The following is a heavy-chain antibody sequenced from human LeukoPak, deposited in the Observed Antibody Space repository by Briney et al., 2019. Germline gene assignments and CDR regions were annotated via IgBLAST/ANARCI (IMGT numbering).Heavy chain of an antibody. V-gene: IGHV4-59*08. CDR1: GGSISSYY. D-gene: IGHD1-26*01. Sequence: SETLSLTCTVSGGSISSYYWSWIRQPPGKRLEWIGHIYYSGTNYNPSLKSRVTISVDTSKNQFSLNLSSVTAADTAVYYCARQSWNGTYFYWGQGTLVTVYS. J-gene: IGHJ4*02. CDR2: IYYSGT. CDR3: ARQSWNGTYFY.